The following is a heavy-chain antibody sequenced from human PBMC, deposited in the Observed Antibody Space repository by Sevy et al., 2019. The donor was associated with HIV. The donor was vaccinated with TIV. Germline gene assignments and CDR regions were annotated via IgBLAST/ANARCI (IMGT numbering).Heavy chain of an antibody. V-gene: IGHV3-66*01. Sequence: GGSLRLSCAASGLTVSSNYMSWVRQAPGKGLEWVSVIYSDGTTYHADSVKGRFTISRDNSKNTLYLQMNSLRAEDTAVYYCARGKSGYGYGLDYWGQRTLVTVSS. CDR3: ARGKSGYGYGLDY. CDR2: IYSDGTT. J-gene: IGHJ4*02. D-gene: IGHD5-18*01. CDR1: GLTVSSNY.